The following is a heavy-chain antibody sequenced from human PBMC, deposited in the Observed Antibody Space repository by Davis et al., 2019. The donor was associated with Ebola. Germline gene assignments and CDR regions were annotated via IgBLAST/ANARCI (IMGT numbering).Heavy chain of an antibody. CDR3: AQCRDGYTHDAFDI. CDR1: GYTFITYG. J-gene: IGHJ3*02. D-gene: IGHD5-24*01. CDR2: IIPIFGTA. V-gene: IGHV1-69*13. Sequence: SVKVSCKASGYTFITYGISWVRQAPGQGLEWMGGIIPIFGTANYAQKFQGRVTITADESTSTAYMELSSLRSEDTAVYYCAQCRDGYTHDAFDIWGQGTMVTVSS.